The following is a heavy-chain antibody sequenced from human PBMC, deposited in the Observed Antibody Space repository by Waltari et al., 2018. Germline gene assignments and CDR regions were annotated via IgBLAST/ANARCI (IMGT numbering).Heavy chain of an antibody. J-gene: IGHJ4*02. CDR1: GGSISSSGYY. CDR2: IDYSGNT. D-gene: IGHD4-17*01. CDR3: VRDFGDHRTDY. Sequence: QLQLQESGPGLVKSSETLSLTCTVSGGSISSSGYYWGWIRQPPGKGLEWIGTIDYSGNTYHNPSLKSRVTISVDTSKRQFSLKLNSVTAADTAVYYCVRDFGDHRTDYWGQGTLVTVSS. V-gene: IGHV4-39*02.